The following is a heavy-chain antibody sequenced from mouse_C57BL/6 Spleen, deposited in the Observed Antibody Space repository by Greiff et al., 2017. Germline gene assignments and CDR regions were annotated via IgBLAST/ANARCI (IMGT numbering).Heavy chain of an antibody. J-gene: IGHJ4*01. CDR1: GFTFSDYG. V-gene: IGHV5-17*01. Sequence: DVKLVESGGGLVKPGGSLKLSCAASGFTFSDYGMHWVRQAPEKGLEWVAYISSGSSTIYYADTVKGRFTISRDNAKNTLFLQMTSLRSEDTAMYYCARRSFKLTGYAMDYWGQGTSVTVSS. D-gene: IGHD4-1*01. CDR3: ARRSFKLTGYAMDY. CDR2: ISSGSSTI.